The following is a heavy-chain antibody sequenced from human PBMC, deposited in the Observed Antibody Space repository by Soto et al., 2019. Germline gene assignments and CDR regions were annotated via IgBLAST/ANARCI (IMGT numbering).Heavy chain of an antibody. D-gene: IGHD2-2*01. J-gene: IGHJ5*02. CDR2: TYYRSKWYY. V-gene: IGHV6-1*01. Sequence: SQTLSLTCAISGDSVSINSGAWNWIRQSPSRGLEWLGRTYYRSKWYYDYADSVKGRFTISRDNAKNSLYLQMNSLRAEDTAVYYCASGLYCSSTSCYLDPWGQGTLVTVSS. CDR3: ASGLYCSSTSCYLDP. CDR1: GDSVSINSGA.